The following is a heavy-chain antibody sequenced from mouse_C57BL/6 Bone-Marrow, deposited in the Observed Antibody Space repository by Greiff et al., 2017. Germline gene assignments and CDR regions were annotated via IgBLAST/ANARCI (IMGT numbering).Heavy chain of an antibody. CDR1: GYTFTSYG. CDR3: ARPAQGAWFAY. J-gene: IGHJ3*01. Sequence: EVKLQESGAELVRPGSSVKMSCKPSGYTFTSYGINWVKQRPGQGLEWIGYIYIGHGYTEYNEKFKGKATLTSDTSSSTAYMQLSSLTSEDSAIYCCARPAQGAWFAYWGQGTLDTVSA. CDR2: IYIGHGYT. D-gene: IGHD3-2*02. V-gene: IGHV1-58*01.